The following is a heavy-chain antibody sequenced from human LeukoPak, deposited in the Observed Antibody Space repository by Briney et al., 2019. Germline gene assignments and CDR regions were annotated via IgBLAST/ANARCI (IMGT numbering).Heavy chain of an antibody. V-gene: IGHV3-9*01. J-gene: IGHJ3*02. CDR3: AKQYYYDSSRYDAFDI. CDR1: GFTFDDYA. Sequence: GRSLRLSCAASGFTFDDYAMRWVRQAPGKGLEWVSGISWSGGSIGYADSVEGRFTISRDNAKNSLYLQMNSVRAEDTALYYCAKQYYYDSSRYDAFDIWGQGTMVTVSS. D-gene: IGHD3-22*01. CDR2: ISWSGGSI.